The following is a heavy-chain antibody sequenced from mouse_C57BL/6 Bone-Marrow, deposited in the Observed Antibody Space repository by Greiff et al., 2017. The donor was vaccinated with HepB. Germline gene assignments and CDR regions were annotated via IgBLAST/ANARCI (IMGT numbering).Heavy chain of an antibody. V-gene: IGHV1-54*01. J-gene: IGHJ2*01. Sequence: VQLQQSGAELVRPGTSVKVSCKASGYAFTNYLIEWVKQRPGQGLEWIGVINPGSGGTNYNEKFKGKATLTADKSSSTAYMQLSSLTSEDSVVYFCARSGDAYWGQGTTLTVSS. CDR1: GYAFTNYL. D-gene: IGHD3-1*01. CDR2: INPGSGGT. CDR3: ARSGDAY.